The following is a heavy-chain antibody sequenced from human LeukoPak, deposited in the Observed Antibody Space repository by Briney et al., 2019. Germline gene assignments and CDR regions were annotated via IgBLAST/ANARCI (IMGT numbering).Heavy chain of an antibody. CDR3: ASALYYDILTGYPDYFYYMDV. CDR1: GYTFTSYD. D-gene: IGHD3-9*01. J-gene: IGHJ6*03. V-gene: IGHV1-2*02. CDR2: INPNSGDT. Sequence: ASVKVSCKASGYTFTSYDINWVRQATGQGLEWMGWINPNSGDTNYAQKFQGRVTMTRDTSITTAYMELSRLRSDDTALYYCASALYYDILTGYPDYFYYMDVWGKGTTVTISS.